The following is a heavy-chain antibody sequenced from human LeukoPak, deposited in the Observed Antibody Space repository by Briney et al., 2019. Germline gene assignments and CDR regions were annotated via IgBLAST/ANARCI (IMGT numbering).Heavy chain of an antibody. V-gene: IGHV3-48*01. CDR3: ARQANSGYDSPPYYFDY. CDR1: GFTFSSYA. Sequence: PGGSLRLSCAASGFTFSSYAMSWVRQAPGKGLEWVSYIRSSSRTIYYADSVKGRFTISRDNAKNSLFLQMNSLRAEDTAVYYCARQANSGYDSPPYYFDYWGQGTLVTVSS. J-gene: IGHJ4*02. D-gene: IGHD5-12*01. CDR2: IRSSSRTI.